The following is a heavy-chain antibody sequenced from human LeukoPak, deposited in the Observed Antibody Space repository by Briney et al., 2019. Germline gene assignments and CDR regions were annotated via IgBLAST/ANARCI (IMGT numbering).Heavy chain of an antibody. J-gene: IGHJ4*02. D-gene: IGHD6-13*01. CDR1: GYTFTDYY. CDR3: ALSRYSSSGPFDY. V-gene: IGHV1-69-2*01. Sequence: ATVKISCKVSGYTFTDYYMHWVQQAPGKGLEWMGLVDPEDGETIYAEKFQGRVTITADTSTDTAYMELSSLRSEDTAVYYCALSRYSSSGPFDYWGQGTLVTVSS. CDR2: VDPEDGET.